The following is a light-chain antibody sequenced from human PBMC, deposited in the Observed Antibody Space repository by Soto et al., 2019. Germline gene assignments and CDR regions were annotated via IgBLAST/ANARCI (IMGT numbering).Light chain of an antibody. J-gene: IGKJ4*01. V-gene: IGKV3-15*01. CDR1: QSVGNN. Sequence: EIVVTQSPATLSVSPGERATLSCRASQSVGNNFAWYQQKPGQAPRLLIFDTSTRATGVPARFSGSWSGTEFTLTISSLQSEDFAVYYCQQYGDWPLTFGGGAKVEIE. CDR2: DTS. CDR3: QQYGDWPLT.